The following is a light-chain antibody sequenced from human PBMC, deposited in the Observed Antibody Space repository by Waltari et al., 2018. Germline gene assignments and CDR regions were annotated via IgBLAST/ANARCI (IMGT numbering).Light chain of an antibody. J-gene: IGKJ1*01. V-gene: IGKV3-15*01. CDR3: QQYNGWPRT. CDR1: QSVSSN. CDR2: AAS. Sequence: EIVMTQSPATLSVSPGDRATLSCSASQSVSSNLAWYQQHPGQSPRRLIYAASTRATGVPARFSGSGSGTDFTLTISSLQSEDFAVYYCQQYNGWPRTFGQGTKVEI.